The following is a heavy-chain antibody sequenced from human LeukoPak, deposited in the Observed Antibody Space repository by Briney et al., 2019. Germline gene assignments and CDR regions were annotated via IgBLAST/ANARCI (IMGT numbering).Heavy chain of an antibody. CDR3: AREGAAAGEFDY. V-gene: IGHV4-30-4*01. D-gene: IGHD6-13*01. Sequence: SQTLSLTCTVSGGSISSGDYYWSWIRQPPGKGLEWIGYIYYSRSTYYNPSLKSRVTISVDTSKNQFSLKLSSVTAADTAVYYCAREGAAAGEFDYWGQGTLVTVSS. J-gene: IGHJ4*02. CDR2: IYYSRST. CDR1: GGSISSGDYY.